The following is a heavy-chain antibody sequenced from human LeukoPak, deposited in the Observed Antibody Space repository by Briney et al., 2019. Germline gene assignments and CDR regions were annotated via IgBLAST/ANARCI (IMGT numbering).Heavy chain of an antibody. J-gene: IGHJ4*02. Sequence: GGSLRLSCAASGFTFSDHGMHWVRQAPGKGLEWVAVIGHDGSIKYYADYVKGRFTISRDNSKNRLYLQMDRLRAEDTAVYYCARDTSNGDFDYWGQGTLVTVSS. V-gene: IGHV3-33*01. D-gene: IGHD4-17*01. CDR3: ARDTSNGDFDY. CDR1: GFTFSDHG. CDR2: IGHDGSIK.